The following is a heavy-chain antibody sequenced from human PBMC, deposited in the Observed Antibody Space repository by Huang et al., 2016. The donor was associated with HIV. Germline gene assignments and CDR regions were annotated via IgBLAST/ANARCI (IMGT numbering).Heavy chain of an antibody. J-gene: IGHJ2*01. V-gene: IGHV3-30*02. D-gene: IGHD2-21*01. CDR1: GFTFRDYG. Sequence: QVQLVESGGGVVQPGGSQRLSCAASGFTFRDYGMHWVRQAPGKGLEWVAYRRNDGGDKYSADSVKGRFTISRGNSGNTLSLEMNSLRVEDAAVYYCARGMLVVNAVLTRYFDLWGRGTLVCLL. CDR3: ARGMLVVNAVLTRYFDL. CDR2: RRNDGGDK.